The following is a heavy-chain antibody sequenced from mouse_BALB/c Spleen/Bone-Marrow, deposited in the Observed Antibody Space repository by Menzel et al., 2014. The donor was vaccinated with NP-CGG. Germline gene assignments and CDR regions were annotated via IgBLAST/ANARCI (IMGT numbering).Heavy chain of an antibody. V-gene: IGHV8-5*01. Sequence: QVTLRVCGPGILQPSQTLSLTCSFSGFSLSTSNMGVGWIRQPSGKGLEWLLYILWNGSKYYNPALKSRLTISKDTYNNQVFLKIANVDTADTATYYCARIKYDGYAMDYWGQGTSVTVSS. CDR1: GFSLSTSNMG. D-gene: IGHD2-14*01. CDR2: ILWNGSK. CDR3: ARIKYDGYAMDY. J-gene: IGHJ4*01.